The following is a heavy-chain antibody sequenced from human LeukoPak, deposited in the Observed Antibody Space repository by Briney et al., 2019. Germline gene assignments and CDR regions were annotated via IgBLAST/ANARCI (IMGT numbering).Heavy chain of an antibody. D-gene: IGHD4-17*01. J-gene: IGHJ4*02. Sequence: PGGSLRLSCAASGFTFSSYAMSWVRQAPGKGLEWVSAISGSGGSTYYADSVKGRFTISRDNSKNTLYLQMSSLRAEDTAIYYCAKPREGSPTVVTQGFDYWGQGTLVTVSS. CDR2: ISGSGGST. V-gene: IGHV3-23*01. CDR3: AKPREGSPTVVTQGFDY. CDR1: GFTFSSYA.